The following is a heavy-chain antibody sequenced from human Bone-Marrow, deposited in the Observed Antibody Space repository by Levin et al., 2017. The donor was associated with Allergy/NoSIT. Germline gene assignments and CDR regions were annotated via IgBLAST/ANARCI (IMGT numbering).Heavy chain of an antibody. V-gene: IGHV3-74*01. CDR2: INSDGSST. D-gene: IGHD3-10*01. Sequence: PGGSLRLSCAASGFTFSSYWLHWVRQVSGRGLLWVSRINSDGSSTTYADSVQGRFTISRDNAKNTLYLQMNSLRDEDTAVYYCATAKNLFGSGSYFLSDWGQGTLVTVSS. CDR1: GFTFSSYW. CDR3: ATAKNLFGSGSYFLSD. J-gene: IGHJ4*02.